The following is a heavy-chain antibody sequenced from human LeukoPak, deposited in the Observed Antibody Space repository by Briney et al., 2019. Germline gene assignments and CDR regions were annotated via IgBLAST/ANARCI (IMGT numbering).Heavy chain of an antibody. V-gene: IGHV4-59*01. CDR1: GGSISSYY. Sequence: SETLCHSCTVSGGSISSYYWSWIRQPPGKGLEGVGYIYYSGSTNYNPSLKSRVTISVDTSKNQFSLKLSSVTAADTAVYYCARVLGYYYDSSGYLDAFAIWGQAPRSTFSS. CDR3: ARVLGYYYDSSGYLDAFAI. J-gene: IGHJ3*02. CDR2: IYYSGST. D-gene: IGHD3-22*01.